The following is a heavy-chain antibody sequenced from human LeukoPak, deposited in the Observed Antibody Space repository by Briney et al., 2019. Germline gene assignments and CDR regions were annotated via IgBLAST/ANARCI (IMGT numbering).Heavy chain of an antibody. Sequence: GGSLRLSCAGSGFIVGDTHMTWVRQAPGKGLEWVSLVYSGITTHYADSVEGRFSISRDHSNNILYLQMNTLRAEDTAVYYCARLQGYSLGYQYFYYMDVWGTGTTVTVSS. CDR2: VYSGITT. J-gene: IGHJ6*03. V-gene: IGHV3-53*01. D-gene: IGHD5-18*01. CDR3: ARLQGYSLGYQYFYYMDV. CDR1: GFIVGDTH.